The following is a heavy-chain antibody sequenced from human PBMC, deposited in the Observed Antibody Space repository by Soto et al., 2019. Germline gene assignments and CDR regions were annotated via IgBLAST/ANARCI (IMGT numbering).Heavy chain of an antibody. CDR1: GFTFSSYA. V-gene: IGHV3-23*01. D-gene: IGHD2-21*02. CDR3: AKVTSLYPYYYYYMDV. J-gene: IGHJ6*03. CDR2: ISGSGGNT. Sequence: GGSLRLSCAASGFTFSSYAMSWVRQAPGKGLEWVSSISGSGGNTYYADSVRGRFTISRDSSRNTLYLQMNSLRPEDTAVYYCAKVTSLYPYYYYYMDVWGKGTTVTVSS.